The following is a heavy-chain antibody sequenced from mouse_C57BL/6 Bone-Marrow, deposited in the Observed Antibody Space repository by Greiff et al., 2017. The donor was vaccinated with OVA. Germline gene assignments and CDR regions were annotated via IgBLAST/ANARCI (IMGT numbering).Heavy chain of an antibody. J-gene: IGHJ4*01. CDR1: GYTFTSYW. Sequence: EVQLQQSGTVLARPGASVKMSCKTSGYTFTSYWMHWVKQRPGQGLEWIGAIYPGNSETSYNQKFKGKAKLTAVTSASTAYMELSSLTNEDSAVYYCTRDVGWLLRRAMDYWGQGTSVTVSS. CDR3: TRDVGWLLRRAMDY. CDR2: IYPGNSET. V-gene: IGHV1-5*01. D-gene: IGHD2-3*01.